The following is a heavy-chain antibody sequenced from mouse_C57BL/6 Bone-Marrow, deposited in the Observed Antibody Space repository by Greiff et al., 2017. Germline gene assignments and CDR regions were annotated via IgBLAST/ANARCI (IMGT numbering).Heavy chain of an antibody. Sequence: QVQLKESGAELARPGASVKLSCKASGYTFTSYGISWVKQRTGQGLEWIGEIYPRSGNTYYNEKFKGKATLTADKSSSTAYMELRSLTAEDSAVYFCARGAFYGSSHFYWDIDVWGTGTTVTVSS. CDR3: ARGAFYGSSHFYWDIDV. D-gene: IGHD1-1*01. J-gene: IGHJ1*03. CDR2: IYPRSGNT. V-gene: IGHV1-81*01. CDR1: GYTFTSYG.